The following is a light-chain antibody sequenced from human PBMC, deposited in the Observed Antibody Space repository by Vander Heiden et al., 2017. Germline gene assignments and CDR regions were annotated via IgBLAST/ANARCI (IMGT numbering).Light chain of an antibody. CDR3: QQYNSFPFT. CDR2: DAS. V-gene: IGKV1-5*01. CDR1: QSISSW. Sequence: DIQVTQSPSTLSASVGDSVTITCRASQSISSWLAWYQQQPGKAPKLLIYDASSVESGVPSRFSGSGSGTEFTLTSSSLQPDDFATYYCQQYNSFPFTFGPGTKVDIK. J-gene: IGKJ3*01.